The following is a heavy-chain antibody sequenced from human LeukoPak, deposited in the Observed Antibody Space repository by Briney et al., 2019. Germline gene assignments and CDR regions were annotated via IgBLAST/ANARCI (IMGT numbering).Heavy chain of an antibody. Sequence: GGSLRLSCAASGFTFSSYAMSWVRQAPGKRLEWVSAISGSGGSTYYADSVKGRFTISRDNSKNTLYLQMNSLRAEDTAVYYCAKAYYDILTGYYAPDAFDIWGQGTMVTVSS. V-gene: IGHV3-23*01. D-gene: IGHD3-9*01. CDR1: GFTFSSYA. CDR3: AKAYYDILTGYYAPDAFDI. CDR2: ISGSGGST. J-gene: IGHJ3*02.